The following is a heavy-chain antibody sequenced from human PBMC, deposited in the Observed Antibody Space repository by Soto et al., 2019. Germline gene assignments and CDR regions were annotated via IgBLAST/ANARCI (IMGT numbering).Heavy chain of an antibody. CDR1: GATISSGGYS. CDR3: ATGSRLAGLDS. CDR2: IYYSGFR. V-gene: IGHV4-31*03. J-gene: IGHJ4*02. Sequence: QVQLQESSPGLVKPSQNLSLTCSVSGATISSGGYSWYWVRQYPGKGLEWIGYIYYSGFRYFNPSLERRMNMSTDPSTNQFSMKLNSVTAVDTAVYYCATGSRLAGLDSWGPVTLVTVSS.